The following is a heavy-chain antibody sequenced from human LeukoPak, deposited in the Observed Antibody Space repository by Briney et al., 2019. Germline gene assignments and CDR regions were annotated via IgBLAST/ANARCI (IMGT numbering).Heavy chain of an antibody. D-gene: IGHD3-22*01. V-gene: IGHV4-38-2*02. CDR1: GYSISSGYY. CDR3: ASRRDSSGYSKH. Sequence: SETLSLTCTVSGYSISSGYYWGWIRQPPGKGLEWIGEINHSGSTNYNPSLKSRVTISVDTSKNQFSLKLSSVTAADTAVYYCASRRDSSGYSKHWGQGTLVTVSS. J-gene: IGHJ4*02. CDR2: INHSGST.